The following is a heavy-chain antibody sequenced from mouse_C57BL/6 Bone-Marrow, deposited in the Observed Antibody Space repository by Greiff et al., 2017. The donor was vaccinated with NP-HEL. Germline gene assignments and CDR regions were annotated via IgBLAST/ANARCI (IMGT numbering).Heavy chain of an antibody. CDR1: GYTFTSYW. Sequence: VQLQQPGAELVKPGASVKMSCKASGYTFTSYWITWVKQRPGQGLEWIGDIYPGSGSTNYNEKFKSKATLTVDNASSTAYMQLSSLTSEDSAVYYCANLFDYWGQGTTLTVSS. CDR2: IYPGSGST. J-gene: IGHJ2*01. CDR3: ANLFDY. V-gene: IGHV1-55*01.